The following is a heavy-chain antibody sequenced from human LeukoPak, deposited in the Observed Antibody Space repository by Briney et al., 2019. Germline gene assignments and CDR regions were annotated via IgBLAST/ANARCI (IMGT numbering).Heavy chain of an antibody. CDR2: IIPIFGTA. CDR3: ATFGGNMVRGVIITPNHYYYYMDV. CDR1: GYTFTSYD. V-gene: IGHV1-69*13. Sequence: SVEVSCKASGYTFTSYDINWVRQAPGQGLEWMGGIIPIFGTANYAQKFQGRVTITADESTSTAYMELSSLRSEDTAVYYCATFGGNMVRGVIITPNHYYYYMDVWGKGTTVTISS. J-gene: IGHJ6*03. D-gene: IGHD3-10*01.